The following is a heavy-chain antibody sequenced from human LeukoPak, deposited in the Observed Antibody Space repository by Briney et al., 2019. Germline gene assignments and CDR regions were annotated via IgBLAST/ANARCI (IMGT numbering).Heavy chain of an antibody. J-gene: IGHJ4*02. CDR1: GGSISSGGYY. V-gene: IGHV4-31*03. Sequence: SETLSLTCTVSGGSISSGGYYWSWIRQHPGKGLEWIGYIYYSGSTYYNPSLKSRVTISVDTSKNQFSLKLSSVTAADTAVYYCARGRVVRGYRNPYYFDYWGQGTLVTVSS. CDR3: ARGRVVRGYRNPYYFDY. D-gene: IGHD3-10*01. CDR2: IYYSGST.